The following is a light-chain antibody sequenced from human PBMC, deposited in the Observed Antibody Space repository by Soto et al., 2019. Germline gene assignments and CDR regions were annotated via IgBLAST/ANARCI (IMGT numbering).Light chain of an antibody. Sequence: VLTHSPDTLSLFPGERATLSCRASQSVSSTYLAWYQQKPGQAPRPLISAASSRATGTPDRFSGSGSGTDFTLTISRLEPEDFAVYYCQQYGSSRWTFGQGTK. CDR2: AAS. J-gene: IGKJ1*01. CDR3: QQYGSSRWT. CDR1: QSVSSTY. V-gene: IGKV3-20*01.